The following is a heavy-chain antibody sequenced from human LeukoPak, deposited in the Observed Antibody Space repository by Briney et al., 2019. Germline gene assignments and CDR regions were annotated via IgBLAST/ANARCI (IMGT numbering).Heavy chain of an antibody. Sequence: GASVKVSCKASGYTFTSYGLSWVRQAPGQGLEWMGWISAYNANTNYAQKLQGRVSVTTDTSTSTAYMELRSLRSDDTAVYYCARVGGTTRGNRWFDPWGQGTLVTVSS. CDR2: ISAYNANT. V-gene: IGHV1-18*01. CDR3: ARVGGTTRGNRWFDP. CDR1: GYTFTSYG. J-gene: IGHJ5*02. D-gene: IGHD1-26*01.